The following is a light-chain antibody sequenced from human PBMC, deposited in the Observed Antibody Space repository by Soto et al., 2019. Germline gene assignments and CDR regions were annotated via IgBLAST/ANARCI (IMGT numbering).Light chain of an antibody. Sequence: QSALTQPPSASGSPGQSVTISCTGTSSDVGGYNYVSWYQQHPGKAPKLMIYEVSKRPSGVPDRFSGSKSGNTASLTVSGLQAEDEADYSCSSYVGSNHNWVFGGGTKLTVL. CDR2: EVS. CDR3: SSYVGSNHNWV. J-gene: IGLJ3*02. V-gene: IGLV2-8*01. CDR1: SSDVGGYNY.